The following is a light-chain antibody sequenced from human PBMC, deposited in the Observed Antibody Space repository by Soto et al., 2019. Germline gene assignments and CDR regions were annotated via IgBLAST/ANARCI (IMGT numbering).Light chain of an antibody. V-gene: IGLV1-47*01. Sequence: QSALTQPPSVSGTPGQRVTMSCSGSSSNIGKNFVYWYQQVPGTAPKLLIYKNDQRPSGVPDRFSASKSATSASLAITGLRSEDEADYFCAALDDTLTSLVFGGGTKLTVL. CDR3: AALDDTLTSLV. CDR1: SSNIGKNF. CDR2: KND. J-gene: IGLJ2*01.